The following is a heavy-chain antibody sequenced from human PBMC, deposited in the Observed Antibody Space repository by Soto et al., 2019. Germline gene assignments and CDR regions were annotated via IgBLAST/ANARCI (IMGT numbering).Heavy chain of an antibody. D-gene: IGHD1-7*01. Sequence: GSGPTLVNPTQTLTLTCTFSGFSLSTSGMCVTWIRQPPGKALEWLAHIHWDDDKDYNKFLETRLSISKDTSKNQVALTVRNVDPVDTAVYYCTRHRPTGTTYYYGMDVWGQGTTVTVSS. V-gene: IGHV2-70*02. CDR3: TRHRPTGTTYYYGMDV. J-gene: IGHJ6*02. CDR1: GFSLSTSGMC. CDR2: IHWDDDK.